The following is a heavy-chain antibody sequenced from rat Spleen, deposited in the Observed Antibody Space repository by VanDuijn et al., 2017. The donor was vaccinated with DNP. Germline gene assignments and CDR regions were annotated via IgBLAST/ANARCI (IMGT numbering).Heavy chain of an antibody. CDR1: GFSITSNYR. CDR2: ITIAGST. Sequence: EVQLQESGPGLVKPSQSLSLTCSVTGFSITSNYRWNWIRKFPGNKLEWMGYITIAGSTNYNPSLRSRISITSDTSKNQFFLQVNTETTEDTATYYCARDQPGYTLYRGQGVMVTVSS. D-gene: IGHD1-4*01. V-gene: IGHV3-3*01. CDR3: ARDQPGYTLY. J-gene: IGHJ2*01.